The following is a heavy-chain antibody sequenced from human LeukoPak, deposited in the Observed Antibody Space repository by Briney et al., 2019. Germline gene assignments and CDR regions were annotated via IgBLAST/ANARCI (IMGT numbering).Heavy chain of an antibody. D-gene: IGHD4-17*01. J-gene: IGHJ4*02. CDR3: ARDNGDPRTYFDY. CDR2: ISSSGSSI. V-gene: IGHV3-48*03. Sequence: PGGSLRLSCAASGFTFSSYEMNWVRQAPGKGLEWISYISSSGSSIYYVDSVKGRFTISRDNAKNSLYLQMNSLRAEDTAVYYCARDNGDPRTYFDYCGQGTLVTVSS. CDR1: GFTFSSYE.